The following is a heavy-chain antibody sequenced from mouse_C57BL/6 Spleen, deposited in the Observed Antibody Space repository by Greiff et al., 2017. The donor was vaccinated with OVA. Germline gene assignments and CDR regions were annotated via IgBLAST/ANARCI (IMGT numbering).Heavy chain of an antibody. J-gene: IGHJ3*01. CDR1: GYTFTDYN. Sequence: VQLQQSGTELVKPGASVKLSCKASGYTFTDYNMDWVKQSHGKSLEWIGDINPNNGGTIYNQKFKGKATLTVAKSSSTAYMELRSLTSEDTAVYYCARGGSFAYWGQGTLVTVSA. CDR2: INPNNGGT. CDR3: ARGGSFAY. V-gene: IGHV1-18*01.